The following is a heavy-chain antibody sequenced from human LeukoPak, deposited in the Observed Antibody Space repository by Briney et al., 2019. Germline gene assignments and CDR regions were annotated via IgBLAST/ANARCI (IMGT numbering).Heavy chain of an antibody. CDR1: GFSFSSYG. J-gene: IGHJ6*03. V-gene: IGHV3-30*02. D-gene: IGHD2-21*02. CDR3: AKRGLVTAISPYYYYYMDV. Sequence: PGGSLRLSCAASGFSFSSYGMHWVRHAPGKGLEWVAFIRYDGSNEYYADSVKGRFTISRDNSKNTLFLQMNTLRAEDTAVDYCAKRGLVTAISPYYYYYMDVWGKGPTVTISS. CDR2: IRYDGSNE.